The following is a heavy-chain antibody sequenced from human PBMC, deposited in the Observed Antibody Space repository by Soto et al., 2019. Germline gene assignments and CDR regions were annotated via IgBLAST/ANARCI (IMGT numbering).Heavy chain of an antibody. V-gene: IGHV3-23*01. CDR2: ISGSGGNT. CDR1: GFTFSSYA. D-gene: IGHD2-15*01. CDR3: AKEVAVVAANPFDY. Sequence: LRLSCAASGFTFSSYAMSWDRQAPGKGLEWVSGISGSGGNTYYADSVRGRFTISRDNSKNTLYLQMNSLRGEDTAVYYCAKEVAVVAANPFDYWGQGTPVTVSS. J-gene: IGHJ4*02.